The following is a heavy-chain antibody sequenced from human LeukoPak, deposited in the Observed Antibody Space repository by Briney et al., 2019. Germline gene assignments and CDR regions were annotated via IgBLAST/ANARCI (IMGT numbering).Heavy chain of an antibody. V-gene: IGHV4-34*01. CDR3: ARGYGSGNYYPKDY. J-gene: IGHJ4*02. D-gene: IGHD3-10*01. CDR2: INHSVST. Sequence: SETLSLTCAVYGGSFSGYYWSWIRQPPGKGLEWIGEINHSVSTNYNPSLKSRVTISIDTSKNQWSLKLTSVTAADTAVYYCARGYGSGNYYPKDYWGQGTLVTVSS. CDR1: GGSFSGYY.